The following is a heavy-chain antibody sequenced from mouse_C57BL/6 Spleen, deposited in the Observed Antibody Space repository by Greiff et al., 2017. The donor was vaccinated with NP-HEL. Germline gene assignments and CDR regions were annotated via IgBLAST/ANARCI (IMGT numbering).Heavy chain of an antibody. V-gene: IGHV6-6*01. Sequence: EVKLVESGGGLVQPGGSMKLSCAASGFTFSDAWMDWVRQSPEKGLEWVAEIRNKANNHATYYAESVKGRFTISRDDSKSSVYLQTNSLRAEDTGIYYCTRGVLRYLGYFDYWGQGTTLTVSS. D-gene: IGHD1-1*01. CDR1: GFTFSDAW. J-gene: IGHJ2*01. CDR2: IRNKANNHAT. CDR3: TRGVLRYLGYFDY.